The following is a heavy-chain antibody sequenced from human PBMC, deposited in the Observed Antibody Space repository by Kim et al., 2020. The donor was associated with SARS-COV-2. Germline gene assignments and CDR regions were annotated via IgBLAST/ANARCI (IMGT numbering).Heavy chain of an antibody. V-gene: IGHV1-46*01. CDR1: GYTFTSYY. D-gene: IGHD3-10*01. J-gene: IGHJ6*02. CDR3: ARDPLLLWFGEITREWELPYYGMDV. Sequence: ASVKVSCKASGYTFTSYYMHWVRQAPGQGLEWMGIINPSGGSTSYAQKFQGRVTMTRDTSTSTVYMELSSLRSEDTAVYYCARDPLLLWFGEITREWELPYYGMDVWGQGTTVTVSS. CDR2: INPSGGST.